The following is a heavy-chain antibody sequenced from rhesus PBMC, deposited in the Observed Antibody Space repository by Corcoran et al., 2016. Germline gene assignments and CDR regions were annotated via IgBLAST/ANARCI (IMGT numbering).Heavy chain of an antibody. CDR3: ARVNSWNIFDY. CDR1: GFTFSGYE. D-gene: IGHD1-20*01. J-gene: IGHJ4*01. CDR2: IGGDSSYT. V-gene: IGHV3-115*01. Sequence: EVQLAESGGGLVQPGGSLRLSCAASGFTFSGYEMHWVRQAPGKGLWSVSVIGGDSSYTHYADSVKGRFTVSRDNAKNSLSLQMNSLRAADTAVYYCARVNSWNIFDYWGQGVLVTVSS.